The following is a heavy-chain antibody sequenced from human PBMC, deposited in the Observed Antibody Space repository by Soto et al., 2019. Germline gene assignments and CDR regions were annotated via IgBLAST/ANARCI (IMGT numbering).Heavy chain of an antibody. J-gene: IGHJ4*02. CDR2: ISGSGGST. CDR3: ARALSTYYYDSSGYYFPR. CDR1: GFTFSSYA. Sequence: PGGSLRLSCAASGFTFSSYAMSWVRRAPGKGLEWVSAISGSGGSTYYADSVKGRFTISRDNSKNTLYLQMNSLRAEDTAVYYCARALSTYYYDSSGYYFPRWGQGTLVTVSS. D-gene: IGHD3-22*01. V-gene: IGHV3-23*01.